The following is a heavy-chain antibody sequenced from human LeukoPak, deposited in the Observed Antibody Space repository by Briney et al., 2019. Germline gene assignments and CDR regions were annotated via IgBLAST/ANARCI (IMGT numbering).Heavy chain of an antibody. Sequence: ASVKVSCKASGYTFTGYYMHWVRQAPGQGLEWMGWINPNSGGTNYAQKFQGRVTMTRDTSISTAYMELSRLRSDDTAVYYCARDPSHIVVVPAAFDYWGQGTLVTVSS. D-gene: IGHD2-2*01. J-gene: IGHJ4*02. CDR1: GYTFTGYY. V-gene: IGHV1-2*02. CDR2: INPNSGGT. CDR3: ARDPSHIVVVPAAFDY.